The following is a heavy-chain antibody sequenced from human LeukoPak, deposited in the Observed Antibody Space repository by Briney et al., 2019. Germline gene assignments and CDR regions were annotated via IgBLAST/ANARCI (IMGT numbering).Heavy chain of an antibody. V-gene: IGHV3-30*02. D-gene: IGHD2-2*01. CDR1: GFTFSQSG. Sequence: PGGSLRLSCAASGFTFSQSGMHWVRQAPGKGLEWVAFLRHDASKQYYADSVKGRFTISRDTSRNMLYLQMNSLRVDDTAVYYCAKGSPWSTAPAGVDFWAQGTLVTVSS. J-gene: IGHJ4*02. CDR3: AKGSPWSTAPAGVDF. CDR2: LRHDASKQ.